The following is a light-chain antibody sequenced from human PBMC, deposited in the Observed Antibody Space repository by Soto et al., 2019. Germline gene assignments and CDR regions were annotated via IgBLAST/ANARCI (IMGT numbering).Light chain of an antibody. CDR2: GNN. CDR1: SSNIGAAYD. Sequence: QSVLTQPPSVSGAPGQKVTIYCTRSSSNIGAAYDVHWYQHLPGTAPKLLIYGNNNRPSGVPDRFSGSKSGTSASLAITGLQAEDEADYYCQSYDSSLSGWVFGGGTKVTVL. V-gene: IGLV1-40*01. CDR3: QSYDSSLSGWV. J-gene: IGLJ3*02.